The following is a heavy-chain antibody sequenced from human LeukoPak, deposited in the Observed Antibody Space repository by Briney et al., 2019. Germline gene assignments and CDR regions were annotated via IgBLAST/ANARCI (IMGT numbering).Heavy chain of an antibody. J-gene: IGHJ3*02. D-gene: IGHD3-10*01. Sequence: QSGGSLRLSCAASDFTFSSYAMYWVRQAPGKGLEWVAVISYDGSNKYYADSVKGRFTISRDNSKNTLYLQMNSLRAEDTAVYYCARVFRLVRGGDAFDIWGQGTMVTVSS. CDR1: DFTFSSYA. CDR3: ARVFRLVRGGDAFDI. V-gene: IGHV3-30*04. CDR2: ISYDGSNK.